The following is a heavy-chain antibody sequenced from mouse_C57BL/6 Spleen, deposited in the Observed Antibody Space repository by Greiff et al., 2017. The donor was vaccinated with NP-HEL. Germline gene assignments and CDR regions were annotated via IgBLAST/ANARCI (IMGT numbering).Heavy chain of an antibody. J-gene: IGHJ2*01. Sequence: EVQRVESGEGLVKPGGSLKLSCAASGFTFSSYAMSWVRQTPEKRLEWVAYISSGGDYTYYADTVKGRFTISRDNARNTLYLQMSSLKSENTAMYYCTRQPYGYFDYWGQGTTLTVSS. V-gene: IGHV5-9-1*02. D-gene: IGHD1-1*02. CDR1: GFTFSSYA. CDR3: TRQPYGYFDY. CDR2: ISSGGDYT.